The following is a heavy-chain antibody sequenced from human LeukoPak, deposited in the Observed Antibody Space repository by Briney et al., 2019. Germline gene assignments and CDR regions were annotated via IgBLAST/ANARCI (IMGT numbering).Heavy chain of an antibody. CDR3: AKVDFYDTSGYYGPTFLDY. CDR1: GFTFSSYG. Sequence: GSLRLSCAASGFTFSSYGMSWVRQAPGKGLEWVSAISGSGGSTYYADSVKGRFTISRDNSKNTLYLQMNSLRAEDTAVYYCAKVDFYDTSGYYGPTFLDYWGQGTLVTVSS. CDR2: ISGSGGST. V-gene: IGHV3-23*01. J-gene: IGHJ4*02. D-gene: IGHD3-22*01.